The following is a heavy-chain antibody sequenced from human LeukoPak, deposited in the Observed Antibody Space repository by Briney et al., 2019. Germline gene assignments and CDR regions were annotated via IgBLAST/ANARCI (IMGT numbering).Heavy chain of an antibody. D-gene: IGHD6-13*01. V-gene: IGHV4-4*07. CDR3: ARVSSSWYQDWYFDL. CDR1: GGSISSYY. J-gene: IGHJ2*01. CDR2: IDTSGNT. Sequence: SETLSLTCAVSGGSISSYYWSWIRQPAGKGLEWIGRIDTSGNTNYKPSLKSRVTMSVDTSKNQFSLKLNSVTAADTAVYYCARVSSSWYQDWYFDLWGRGTLVTVSS.